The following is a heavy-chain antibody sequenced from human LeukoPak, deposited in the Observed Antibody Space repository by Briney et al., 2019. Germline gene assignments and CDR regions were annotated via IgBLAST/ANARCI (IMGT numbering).Heavy chain of an antibody. D-gene: IGHD3-3*01. CDR2: IKQDGSEK. V-gene: IGHV3-7*01. CDR1: GFTFSSYW. CDR3: ARDFRYDFWSGYYLDY. Sequence: GGSLRLSCAASGFTFSSYWMSWVRQAPGKGLEWVANIKQDGSEKYYMDSVKGRFTISRDNAKNSLYLQMNSLRAEDTAVYYCARDFRYDFWSGYYLDYWGQGTLVTVSS. J-gene: IGHJ4*02.